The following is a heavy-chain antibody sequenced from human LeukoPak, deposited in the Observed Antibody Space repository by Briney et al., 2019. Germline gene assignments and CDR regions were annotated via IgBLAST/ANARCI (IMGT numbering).Heavy chain of an antibody. D-gene: IGHD6-19*01. CDR2: ISWDGGST. Sequence: PGGSLRLSCAASGFTFDDYAMHWVRQAPGKGLEWVSLISWDGGSTYYADSVKGRFTISRDNSKNSLYLQMNSLGAEDTALYYCAKDNGSGYSSGWYLVVWGKGTTVTVSS. CDR3: AKDNGSGYSSGWYLVV. J-gene: IGHJ6*03. V-gene: IGHV3-43D*03. CDR1: GFTFDDYA.